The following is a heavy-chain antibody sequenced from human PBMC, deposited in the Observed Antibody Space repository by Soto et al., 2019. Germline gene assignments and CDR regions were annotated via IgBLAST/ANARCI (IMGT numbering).Heavy chain of an antibody. D-gene: IGHD3-3*02. V-gene: IGHV3-23*01. Sequence: WETLRLSCEASGFTFTTYAISWVRQAPGKGLEWVSSITDSGGSTYYADSVKGRFTISRDNSKHTLDPQINSMRAEDTAVYYFAKAPVPGAAFRSAMDVSGRGTIGTVSS. CDR2: ITDSGGST. CDR3: AKAPVPGAAFRSAMDV. CDR1: GFTFTTYA. J-gene: IGHJ6*02.